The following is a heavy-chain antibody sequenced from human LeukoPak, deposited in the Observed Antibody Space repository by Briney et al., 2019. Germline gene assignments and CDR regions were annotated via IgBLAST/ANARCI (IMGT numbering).Heavy chain of an antibody. Sequence: PSETLSLTCTVSGGSISSSNYYWGWIRQPPGKGLEWIGNIYYSGSTYYNPSLKSRVAISVDTSKNQLSLKLSSVTAADTAVYYCARLLGDCSGGSRYFFDYWGQGTLVTVSS. CDR1: GGSISSSNYY. CDR2: IYYSGST. V-gene: IGHV4-39*01. CDR3: ARLLGDCSGGSRYFFDY. D-gene: IGHD2-15*01. J-gene: IGHJ4*02.